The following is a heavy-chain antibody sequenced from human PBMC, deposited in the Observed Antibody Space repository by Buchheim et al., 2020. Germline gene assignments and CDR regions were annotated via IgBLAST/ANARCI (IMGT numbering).Heavy chain of an antibody. CDR2: ISYDGSNK. CDR1: GFTFSSYA. V-gene: IGHV3-30-3*01. Sequence: VELVESGGGLVQPGRSLRLSCAASGFTFSSYAMHWVRQAPGKGLEWVAVISYDGSNKYYADSVKGRFTISRDNSKNTLYLQMNSLRAEDTAVYYGAGDANMIVVAYYFDYWGQGTL. J-gene: IGHJ4*02. CDR3: AGDANMIVVAYYFDY. D-gene: IGHD3-22*01.